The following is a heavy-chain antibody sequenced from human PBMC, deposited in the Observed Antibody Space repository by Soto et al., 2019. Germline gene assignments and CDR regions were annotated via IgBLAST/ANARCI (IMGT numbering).Heavy chain of an antibody. CDR3: VRDRRIYYSDPHDEFVASDYEV. V-gene: IGHV1-69*01. Sequence: QVQLIQSEAEVKKPGSSVRVSCTASGGIFGSHGFSWVRQAPGQRLEWVGGFIPIFMKLTYTEKFQARVRIAADESTNTVYLDLSSLTSEDTAVYYCVRDRRIYYSDPHDEFVASDYEVWGQGTMVSGSS. D-gene: IGHD3-22*01. J-gene: IGHJ3*01. CDR2: FIPIFMKL. CDR1: GGIFGSHG.